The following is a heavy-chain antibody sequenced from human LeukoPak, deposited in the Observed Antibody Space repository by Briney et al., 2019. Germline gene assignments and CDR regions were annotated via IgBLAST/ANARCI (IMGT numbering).Heavy chain of an antibody. J-gene: IGHJ4*02. D-gene: IGHD2-8*01. CDR2: ISSSGSTI. CDR3: ARAGWTNGVFDY. CDR1: GFTFSDYY. V-gene: IGHV3-11*01. Sequence: PGGSLRLSCAASGFTFSDYYISWIRQAPGEGLEWISYISSSGSTIYYADSVRGRFTISRDNAKNSVYLQMNSLRAEDTAVYYCARAGWTNGVFDYWGQGTLVTVSS.